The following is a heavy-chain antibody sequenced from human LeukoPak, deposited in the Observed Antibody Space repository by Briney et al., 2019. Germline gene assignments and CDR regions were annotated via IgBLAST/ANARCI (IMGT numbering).Heavy chain of an antibody. CDR2: ISSSSSYI. CDR3: ARAPYSSGWYVAGSTLDP. CDR1: GFTFSSYE. D-gene: IGHD6-19*01. J-gene: IGHJ5*02. V-gene: IGHV3-21*01. Sequence: PGGSLRLSCAASGFTFSSYEMNWVRQAPGKGLEWVSSISSSSSYIYYADSVKGRFTISRDNAKNSLYLQMNSLRAEDTAVYYCARAPYSSGWYVAGSTLDPWGQGTLVTVSS.